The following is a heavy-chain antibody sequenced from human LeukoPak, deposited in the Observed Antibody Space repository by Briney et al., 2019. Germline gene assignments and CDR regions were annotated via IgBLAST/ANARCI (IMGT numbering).Heavy chain of an antibody. CDR3: ARGGDGWYREINWFDP. J-gene: IGHJ5*02. D-gene: IGHD6-19*01. Sequence: SETLSLTCTVSSGSISSSYWNWIRQPAGKGLEWIGRIYSSGSTNYNPSLKSRVSMSMDTSENHFSLKLTSVTAAGTAVYYCARGGDGWYREINWFDPWGQGTLVTVSS. CDR1: SGSISSSY. CDR2: IYSSGST. V-gene: IGHV4-4*07.